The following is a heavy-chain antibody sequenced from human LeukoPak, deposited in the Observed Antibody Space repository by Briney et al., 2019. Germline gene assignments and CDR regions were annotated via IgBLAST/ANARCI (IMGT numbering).Heavy chain of an antibody. Sequence: GXSLRLSCAASGFTFSSYEMNWVRQAPGKGLYWVSYISSSGSTIYYAASFKGRFTISRDNAKNSLYLQMNSLRAEDTAVYYCARSLRRYYYDSSGYYGNFDYWGQGTLVTVSS. CDR1: GFTFSSYE. J-gene: IGHJ4*02. V-gene: IGHV3-48*03. CDR3: ARSLRRYYYDSSGYYGNFDY. CDR2: ISSSGSTI. D-gene: IGHD3-22*01.